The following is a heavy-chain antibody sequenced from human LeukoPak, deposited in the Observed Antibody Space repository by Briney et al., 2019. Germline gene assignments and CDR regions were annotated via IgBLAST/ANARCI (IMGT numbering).Heavy chain of an antibody. Sequence: GGSLRLSCAASGITFRSYGMHWVRQAPGKGLEWVAFIWYDGCNKYYAASVKGRFTISRDNSRNTLFLQMNSLRAEDTAVYYCARGGGLDVWGQGATVTVSS. CDR2: IWYDGCNK. D-gene: IGHD3-16*01. J-gene: IGHJ6*02. CDR1: GITFRSYG. V-gene: IGHV3-33*01. CDR3: ARGGGLDV.